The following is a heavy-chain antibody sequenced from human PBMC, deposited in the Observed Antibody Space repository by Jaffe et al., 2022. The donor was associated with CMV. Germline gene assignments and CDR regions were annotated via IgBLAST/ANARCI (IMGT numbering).Heavy chain of an antibody. CDR1: GFTFSSYS. CDR3: ARVGGYSYGSFDY. J-gene: IGHJ4*02. V-gene: IGHV3-21*01. D-gene: IGHD5-18*01. Sequence: EVQLVESGGGLVKPGGSLRLSCAASGFTFSSYSMNWVRQAPGKGLEWVSSISSSSSYIYYADSVKGRFTISRDNAKNSLYLQMNSLRAEDTAVYYCARVGGYSYGSFDYWGQGTLVTVSS. CDR2: ISSSSSYI.